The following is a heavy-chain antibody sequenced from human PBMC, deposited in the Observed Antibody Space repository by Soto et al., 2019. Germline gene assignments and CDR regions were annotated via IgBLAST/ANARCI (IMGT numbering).Heavy chain of an antibody. CDR3: ARSTLGPHWFDP. D-gene: IGHD7-27*01. Sequence: PSETLSLTCAVSGGSISSGGYSWSWIRQPPGKGLEWIGYIYHSGSTYYNPSLKSRVTISVDRSKNQFSLKLSSVTAADTAVYYCARSTLGPHWFDPWGQGTLVTVSS. CDR1: GGSISSGGYS. V-gene: IGHV4-30-2*01. J-gene: IGHJ5*02. CDR2: IYHSGST.